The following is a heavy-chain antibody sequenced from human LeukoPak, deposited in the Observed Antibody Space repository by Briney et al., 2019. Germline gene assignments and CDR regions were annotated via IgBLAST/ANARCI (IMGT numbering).Heavy chain of an antibody. D-gene: IGHD3-10*01. J-gene: IGHJ4*02. CDR2: IYYSGSA. CDR1: GGSITSSNYY. Sequence: SETLSLTCTVSGGSITSSNYYWGWIRQPPGKGLEWIGNIYYSGSAYYNPSLKSRVTISVDTSKNQFSLRLSSVTAADTAVYYCARQSSVVGEHDWGQGTLVTVSS. CDR3: ARQSSVVGEHD. V-gene: IGHV4-39*07.